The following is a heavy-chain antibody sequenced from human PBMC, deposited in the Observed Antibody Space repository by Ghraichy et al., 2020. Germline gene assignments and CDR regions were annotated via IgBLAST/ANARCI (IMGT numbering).Heavy chain of an antibody. Sequence: GGSLRLSCATSGFTFNTYAMNWVRQAPGKGLECVAIVSFDGSEKYYADSVKGRFTISRDNSKNTLYLQMNSLRTEDTALYYCAKGLTTAGLWYFQFWGQGTLVTVSS. CDR1: GFTFNTYA. V-gene: IGHV3-30*18. J-gene: IGHJ1*01. D-gene: IGHD6-13*01. CDR2: VSFDGSEK. CDR3: AKGLTTAGLWYFQF.